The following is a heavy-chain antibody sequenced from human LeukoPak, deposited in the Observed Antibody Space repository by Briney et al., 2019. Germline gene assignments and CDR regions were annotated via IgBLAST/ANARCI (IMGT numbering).Heavy chain of an antibody. CDR1: GGSISSYY. Sequence: SETLSLTCTVPGGSISSYYWSWIRQPPGKGLEWMGYLYYSGSTNYNPSPQSRVPIPFDTSKHQFSLKLNSVTAADTAVYYCARVTPDAGSSPHLDPWGEGTLLTVSS. J-gene: IGHJ5*02. V-gene: IGHV4-59*01. CDR2: LYYSGST. D-gene: IGHD6-6*01. CDR3: ARVTPDAGSSPHLDP.